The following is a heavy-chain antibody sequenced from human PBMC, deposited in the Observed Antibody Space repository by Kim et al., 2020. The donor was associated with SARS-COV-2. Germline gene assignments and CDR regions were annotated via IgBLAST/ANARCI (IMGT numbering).Heavy chain of an antibody. CDR2: IYYSGST. D-gene: IGHD1-26*01. CDR3: ARTPGSHWASWFDP. V-gene: IGHV4-59*01. J-gene: IGHJ5*02. Sequence: SETLSLTCTVSGGSISSYYWSWIRQPPGKGLEWIGYIYYSGSTNYNPSLKSRVTISVDTSKNQFSLKLSSVTAADTAVYYCARTPGSHWASWFDPWGQGTLVTVSS. CDR1: GGSISSYY.